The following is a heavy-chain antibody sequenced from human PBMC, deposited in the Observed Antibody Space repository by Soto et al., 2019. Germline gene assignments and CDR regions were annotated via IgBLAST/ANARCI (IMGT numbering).Heavy chain of an antibody. CDR3: ARRATTVTYDAFDI. V-gene: IGHV4-34*01. J-gene: IGHJ3*02. CDR2: INHSGST. D-gene: IGHD4-17*01. Sequence: SETLSLTCAVYGGSFSGYYWTWIRQPPGTGLEWIGEINHSGSTNYNPSLKSRVTISVDTSKNQFSLKLTSVTAADTAVYYCARRATTVTYDAFDIWGQGTMVT. CDR1: GGSFSGYY.